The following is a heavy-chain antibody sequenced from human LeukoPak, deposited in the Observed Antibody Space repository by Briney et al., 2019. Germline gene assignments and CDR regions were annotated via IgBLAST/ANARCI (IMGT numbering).Heavy chain of an antibody. J-gene: IGHJ4*02. D-gene: IGHD3-10*01. CDR3: AKNILWFGESPGD. Sequence: GGSLRLSCAASGFTFSAYGMHWVRQAPGKGLEWLAFISYDGINKNPADSVKGRFTISRDKSKNTMFPQMNSLRAEDTAVYYCAKNILWFGESPGDWGQGTLVTVSS. V-gene: IGHV3-30*02. CDR2: ISYDGINK. CDR1: GFTFSAYG.